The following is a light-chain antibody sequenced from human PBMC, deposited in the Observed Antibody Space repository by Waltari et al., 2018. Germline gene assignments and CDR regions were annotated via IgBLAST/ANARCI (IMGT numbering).Light chain of an antibody. CDR2: YCS. J-gene: IGLJ2*01. Sequence: HSALTQPASVSGSPGQSITLSCTGSSSDIGNYNYVSWYQQHPGKAPKLLIFYCSNLPSGVSNRCSCSKSGNTASLTISGLQAEDEADYYCSSYISSDTLELFGGGTSLTVL. V-gene: IGLV2-14*03. CDR3: SSYISSDTLEL. CDR1: SSDIGNYNY.